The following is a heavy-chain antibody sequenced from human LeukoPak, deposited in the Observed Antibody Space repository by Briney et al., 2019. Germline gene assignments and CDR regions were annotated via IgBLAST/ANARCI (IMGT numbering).Heavy chain of an antibody. J-gene: IGHJ4*02. CDR3: AREVYSSGWYYFDY. Sequence: SVKVSCKASGGTFSSYAISWVRQAPGQGLEWMGRIIPILGIANYAQKFRGRVTITADKSTSTAYMELSSLRSEDTAVYYCAREVYSSGWYYFDYWGQGTLVTVSS. CDR1: GGTFSSYA. D-gene: IGHD6-19*01. V-gene: IGHV1-69*04. CDR2: IIPILGIA.